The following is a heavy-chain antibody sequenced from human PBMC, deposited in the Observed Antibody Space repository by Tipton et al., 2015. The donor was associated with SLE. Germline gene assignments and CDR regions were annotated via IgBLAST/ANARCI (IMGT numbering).Heavy chain of an antibody. J-gene: IGHJ3*02. CDR1: GFTFSDYY. Sequence: SLRLSCAASGFTFSDYYMSWIRQAPGKGLEWVSYFSSSSSYTNYADSVKGRFTISRDNAKNSLYLQMNSLRAEDTAVYYCASLGKYYYDSSEGDDAFDIWGQGTMVTVSS. CDR2: FSSSSSYT. D-gene: IGHD3-22*01. V-gene: IGHV3-11*03. CDR3: ASLGKYYYDSSEGDDAFDI.